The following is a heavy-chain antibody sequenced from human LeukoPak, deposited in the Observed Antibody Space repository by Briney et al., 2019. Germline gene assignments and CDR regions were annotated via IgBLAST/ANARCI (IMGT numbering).Heavy chain of an antibody. Sequence: GESLKISCRGSGYIFTNYWIGWVRQMPGRGLEWMGITYPSDSNSRYSPSFQGQVTISADKSISTAYLQWSSLKASDTAMYYCARSIYGSGSFGGFDYWGQGTLVTVSS. J-gene: IGHJ4*02. CDR2: TYPSDSNS. D-gene: IGHD3-10*01. CDR1: GYIFTNYW. CDR3: ARSIYGSGSFGGFDY. V-gene: IGHV5-51*01.